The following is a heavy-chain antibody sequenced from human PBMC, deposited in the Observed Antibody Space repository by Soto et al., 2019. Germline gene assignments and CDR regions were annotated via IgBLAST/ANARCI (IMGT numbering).Heavy chain of an antibody. CDR1: GFVFSTYT. D-gene: IGHD3-3*01. CDR3: ARDSGVAYGMDV. V-gene: IGHV3-48*02. CDR2: LSRHNVI. Sequence: EVQLVESGGCSVQPGGSLRISCAASGFVFSTYTFNCVRQAPGKGLEWISYLSRHNVIYYADSIKGRFTISRDHAKNSLYLQMNSLRDEDTAVYYSARDSGVAYGMDVWGQGTTVIVSS. J-gene: IGHJ6*02.